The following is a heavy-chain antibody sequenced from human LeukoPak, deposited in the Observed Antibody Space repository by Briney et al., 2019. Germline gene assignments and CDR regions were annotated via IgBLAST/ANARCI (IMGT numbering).Heavy chain of an antibody. CDR2: IYYSGNT. CDR1: GGSISNYY. CDR3: ARAPFYGTNSRGAFDI. V-gene: IGHV4-59*01. J-gene: IGHJ3*02. Sequence: PSETLSLTCTVSGGSISNYYWSWIRQPPGTGLEWIGYIYYSGNTNYNPSLKSRVTISVDTSKNQFSLKLSSVTAADTAVYYCARAPFYGTNSRGAFDIWGQGTMVTVSS. D-gene: IGHD4-23*01.